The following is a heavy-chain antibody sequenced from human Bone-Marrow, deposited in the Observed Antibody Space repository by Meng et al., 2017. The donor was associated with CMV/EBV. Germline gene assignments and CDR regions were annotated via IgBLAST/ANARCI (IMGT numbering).Heavy chain of an antibody. D-gene: IGHD2-15*01. J-gene: IGHJ4*02. V-gene: IGHV1-2*02. CDR1: GGTFSSYT. Sequence: ASVKVSCKASGGTFSSYTISWVRQAPGQGLERMGWINPNSGGTNYAQKFQGRVTMTRDTSISTAYMELSRLRSDDTAVYYCARVSGYCSGGTCPFDYWGQGTLVTVSS. CDR2: INPNSGGT. CDR3: ARVSGYCSGGTCPFDY.